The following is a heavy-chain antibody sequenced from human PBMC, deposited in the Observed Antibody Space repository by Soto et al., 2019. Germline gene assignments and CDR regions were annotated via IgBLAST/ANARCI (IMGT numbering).Heavy chain of an antibody. Sequence: GGSLRLSCAASGFTFSSYGMHWVRQAPCKGLEWVAVIWYDGSNKYYADSVKGRFTISRDNSKNTLYLQMNSLRAEDTAVYYCARGSPDYYYYYYMDVWGKGTTVTVSS. CDR1: GFTFSSYG. J-gene: IGHJ6*03. V-gene: IGHV3-33*01. CDR2: IWYDGSNK. CDR3: ARGSPDYYYYYYMDV.